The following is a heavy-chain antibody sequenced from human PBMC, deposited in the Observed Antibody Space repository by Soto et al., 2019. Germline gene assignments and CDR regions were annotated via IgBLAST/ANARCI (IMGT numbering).Heavy chain of an antibody. J-gene: IGHJ6*02. CDR2: FDPEDGET. D-gene: IGHD2-8*01. CDR1: GYTLTELS. CDR3: ANSIVLMVYEKGDYGMDV. Sequence: ASVKVSCKVSGYTLTELSMHWVRQAPGKGLEWMGGFDPEDGETIYAQKFQGRVTMTEDTSTDTAYMELSSLRSEDTAVYYYANSIVLMVYEKGDYGMDVWGQGTTVTVSS. V-gene: IGHV1-24*01.